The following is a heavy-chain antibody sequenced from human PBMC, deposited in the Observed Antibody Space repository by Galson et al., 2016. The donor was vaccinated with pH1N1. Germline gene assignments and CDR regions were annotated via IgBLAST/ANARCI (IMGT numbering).Heavy chain of an antibody. D-gene: IGHD2-2*01. CDR1: GGSSSSGGYF. V-gene: IGHV4-31*03. J-gene: IGHJ5*02. CDR3: ATIPTEYQKPFGCFDP. Sequence: TLSFTCTVSGGSSSSGGYFWTWIRQHPGEGLQWIGYIHYDGRNNYNPSLKSRVSISLDTSENQFSLELRSVTAADTAVYYFATIPTEYQKPFGCFDPWGQGTLVIVSS. CDR2: IHYDGRN.